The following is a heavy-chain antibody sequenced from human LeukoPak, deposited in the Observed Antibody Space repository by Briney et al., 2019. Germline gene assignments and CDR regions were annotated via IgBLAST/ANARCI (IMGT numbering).Heavy chain of an antibody. Sequence: ASVNVSCKASGYTFTSYGISWVRQAPGQGLEWMGWISAYNGNTNYAQKLQGRVTMTTDTSTSTAYMELRSLRSDDTAVYYCARDDIVVVPAAMGFDYWGQGTLVTVSS. J-gene: IGHJ4*02. CDR2: ISAYNGNT. CDR1: GYTFTSYG. D-gene: IGHD2-2*01. CDR3: ARDDIVVVPAAMGFDY. V-gene: IGHV1-18*04.